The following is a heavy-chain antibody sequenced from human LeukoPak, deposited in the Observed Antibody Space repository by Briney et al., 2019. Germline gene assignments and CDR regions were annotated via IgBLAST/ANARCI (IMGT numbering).Heavy chain of an antibody. CDR1: GYTFTGYY. CDR2: INPNSGGT. J-gene: IGHJ4*02. Sequence: ASVKVSCKASGYTFTGYYMHWVRQAPGQGLEWMGWINPNSGGTNYAQKFQGRVTMTRDTSISTAYMELSRLRSDDTAVYYCASVSGSSPETMYYFDYWGQGTLVTVSS. CDR3: ASVSGSSPETMYYFDY. D-gene: IGHD6-6*01. V-gene: IGHV1-2*02.